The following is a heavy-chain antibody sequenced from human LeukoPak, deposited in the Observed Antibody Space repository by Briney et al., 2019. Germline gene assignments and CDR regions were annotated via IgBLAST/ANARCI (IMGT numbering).Heavy chain of an antibody. CDR3: ECGPRGDLDY. CDR2: ISSSGSTI. V-gene: IGHV3-48*03. J-gene: IGHJ4*02. CDR1: GFTFSSYE. Sequence: GGSLRLSCAASGFTFSSYEMNWVRQAPAKGLEWVSYISSSGSTIYYADSVKGRFTISRDNAKNSLYLQMNSLRAEDTAVYYCECGPRGDLDYWGQGTLVTVSS. D-gene: IGHD2-21*01.